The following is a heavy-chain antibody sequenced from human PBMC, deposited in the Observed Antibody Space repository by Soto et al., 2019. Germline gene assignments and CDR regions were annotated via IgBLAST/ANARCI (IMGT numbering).Heavy chain of an antibody. Sequence: GESLKISCKGSGYSFTSYWIGWVRQMPGKGLEWMGIIYPGDSDTRYSPSFQGQVTISADNSKNTLYLQMNSPRAEDTAVYYCARGSYRYKGCDYWGQGTLVTVSS. CDR3: ARGSYRYKGCDY. V-gene: IGHV5-51*01. J-gene: IGHJ4*02. D-gene: IGHD3-16*02. CDR2: IYPGDSDT. CDR1: GYSFTSYW.